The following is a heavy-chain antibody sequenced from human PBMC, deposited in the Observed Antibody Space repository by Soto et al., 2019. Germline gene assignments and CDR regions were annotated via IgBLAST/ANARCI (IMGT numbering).Heavy chain of an antibody. CDR2: IIPFLDIA. CDR1: GGTFSGYT. J-gene: IGHJ6*02. D-gene: IGHD2-2*01. V-gene: IGHV1-69*02. CDR3: ASYYCSDSNCYEGYYYNGMDV. Sequence: QVQLVQSGAEVKKPGSSVKVSCKASGGTFSGYTFSWVRQAPGEGLEWMGRIIPFLDIANYAQTFQGRVTITADKSTSIVYMELSSLRSEDTAVYYCASYYCSDSNCYEGYYYNGMDVWGQGTTVTVSS.